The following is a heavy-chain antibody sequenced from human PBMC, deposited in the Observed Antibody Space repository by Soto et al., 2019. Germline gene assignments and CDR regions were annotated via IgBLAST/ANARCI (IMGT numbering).Heavy chain of an antibody. V-gene: IGHV1-18*01. J-gene: IGHJ6*02. CDR1: GYTFTSYR. CDR2: ISAYDGNS. D-gene: IGHD2-2*01. CDR3: ARIADCSTTSCSFPSRFHIRGYYYCYGLDV. Sequence: QAQLVQSGAEVKKPGASMKVSCKASGYTFTSYRISWVRQAPGQGVEWVGWISAYDGNSNFAQKLDSIVTMTTDVPTSTAKMDMTGLKSEDTAEYYRARIADCSTTSCSFPSRFHIRGYYYCYGLDVWGQGTTVTVSS.